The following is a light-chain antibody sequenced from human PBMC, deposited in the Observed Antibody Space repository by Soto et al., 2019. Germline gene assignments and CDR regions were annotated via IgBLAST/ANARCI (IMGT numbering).Light chain of an antibody. J-gene: IGLJ2*01. Sequence: YELTQPPSVSVSPGQTASITCSGDKLGDKYTCWYQQKPGQSPVLVIYQDNKRPSGIPERFSGSNSGNTATLTISGTQAMDEADYYCQAWDSSSVIFGGGTKLTVL. CDR1: KLGDKY. V-gene: IGLV3-1*01. CDR3: QAWDSSSVI. CDR2: QDN.